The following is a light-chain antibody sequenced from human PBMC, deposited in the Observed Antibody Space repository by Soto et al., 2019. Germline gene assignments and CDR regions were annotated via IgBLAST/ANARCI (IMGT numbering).Light chain of an antibody. J-gene: IGLJ2*01. CDR3: SSYRSSNSVV. CDR2: EVT. Sequence: QSALTQPASVSGSPGQSITISCTGTSSDVGGYNYVSWYQQHPGEAPKLMIYEVTNRPSGISNRFSGSKSGNTASLTISGLQAEDEADYYCSSYRSSNSVVFGGGTQLTVL. V-gene: IGLV2-14*01. CDR1: SSDVGGYNY.